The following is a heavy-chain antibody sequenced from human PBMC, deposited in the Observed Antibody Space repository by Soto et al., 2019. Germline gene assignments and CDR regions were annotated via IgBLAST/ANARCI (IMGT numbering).Heavy chain of an antibody. CDR1: GFTFSSYG. CDR2: IWYDGSNK. CDR3: ARGGMTAYLDS. V-gene: IGHV3-33*01. Sequence: QVQLVESGGGVVQPGRSLRLSCAASGFTFSSYGMHWVRQAPGKGLEWVAVIWYDGSNKYYADSVKGRFTISRDNSKNTLYLELSSRRAEARAVSYCARGGMTAYLDSWGQGTLVTVSS. D-gene: IGHD3-10*01. J-gene: IGHJ4*02.